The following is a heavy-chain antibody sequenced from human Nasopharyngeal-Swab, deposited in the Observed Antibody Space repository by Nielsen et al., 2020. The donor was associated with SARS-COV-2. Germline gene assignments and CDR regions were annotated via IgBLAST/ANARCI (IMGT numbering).Heavy chain of an antibody. CDR2: ITWNSGRI. V-gene: IGHV3-9*01. J-gene: IGHJ4*02. CDR1: GFTYDDYS. D-gene: IGHD5-18*01. CDR3: AKARRTDTYGYECFDS. Sequence: SLKISCAASGFTYDDYSMHWVRQAPGKGLEWVSGITWNSGRIGYTDSVRGRFTISRDNARNSLYLQMNSLRAEDTALYYCAKARRTDTYGYECFDSWGQGTLVTVSS.